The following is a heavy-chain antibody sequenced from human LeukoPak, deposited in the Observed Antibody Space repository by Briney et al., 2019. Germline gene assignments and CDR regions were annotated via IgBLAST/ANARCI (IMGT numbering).Heavy chain of an antibody. Sequence: PGGSLRLSCAASGLTVISNYMSWVRQAPGKGLDWFSLIYSGGSTYYADSVKGRFTISRDNSKNTLYLQMNSLRAEDTAVYYCARDAAAQQLVHYFDYWGQGTLVTVSS. CDR2: IYSGGST. D-gene: IGHD6-13*01. CDR3: ARDAAAQQLVHYFDY. V-gene: IGHV3-53*01. CDR1: GLTVISNY. J-gene: IGHJ4*02.